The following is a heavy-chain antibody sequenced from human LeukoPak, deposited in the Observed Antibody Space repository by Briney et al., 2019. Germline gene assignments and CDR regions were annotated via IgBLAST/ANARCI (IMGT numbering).Heavy chain of an antibody. CDR2: IRYDGSNK. V-gene: IGHV3-30*02. CDR1: GFTFSSYG. J-gene: IGHJ6*03. D-gene: IGHD6-6*01. CDR3: AGIIAARPYYYYYYMDV. Sequence: GGSLRLSCAASGFTFSSYGMRWVRQAPGKGLEWVAFIRYDGSNKYYADSVKGRFTISRDNSKNTLYLQMNSLRAEDTAVYYCAGIIAARPYYYYYYMDVWGKGTTVTVSS.